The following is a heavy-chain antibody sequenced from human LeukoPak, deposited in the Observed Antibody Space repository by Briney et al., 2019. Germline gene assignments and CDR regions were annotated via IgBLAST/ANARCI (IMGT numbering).Heavy chain of an antibody. V-gene: IGHV4-59*01. J-gene: IGHJ4*02. CDR2: VYYSGSA. CDR3: AGGTYYYFDY. CDR1: GGSLSSYY. Sequence: SETLSLPCTVSGGSLSSYYWRWLRQPPGKGLEWIGYVYYSGSAHYNPSLKSRVTISVDTSKNQFSLKLSSVTAADTAVYYCAGGTYYYFDYWGQGTLVTVS. D-gene: IGHD1-26*01.